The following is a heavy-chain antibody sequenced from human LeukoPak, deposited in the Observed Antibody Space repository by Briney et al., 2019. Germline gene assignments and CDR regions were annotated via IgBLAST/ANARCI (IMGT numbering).Heavy chain of an antibody. CDR1: GFTFSSYG. Sequence: GGSLRLSCAASGFTFSSYGMHWVRQAPGKGLEWVAVIWYDGSNKYYADSVKGRFTISRDNSKNTLYLQMNSLRAEDTAVYYCAKDFRYGDYVDYWGQGTLVTVSS. J-gene: IGHJ4*02. CDR3: AKDFRYGDYVDY. CDR2: IWYDGSNK. D-gene: IGHD4-17*01. V-gene: IGHV3-30*02.